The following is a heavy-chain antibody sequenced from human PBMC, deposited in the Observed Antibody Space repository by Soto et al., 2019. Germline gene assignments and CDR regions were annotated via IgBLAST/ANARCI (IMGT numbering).Heavy chain of an antibody. J-gene: IGHJ4*02. D-gene: IGHD6-13*01. CDR3: ARDSGIAAAGTISYFDY. V-gene: IGHV4-59*01. CDR2: IYYSGST. Sequence: SATLSLTCTASGGSIISYYWSWVREPPGKGLEWIGYIYYSGSTNYNPSLKSRVTISVDTSKNQFSLKLSSVTAADTAVYYCARDSGIAAAGTISYFDYWGQGTLVTVSS. CDR1: GGSIISYY.